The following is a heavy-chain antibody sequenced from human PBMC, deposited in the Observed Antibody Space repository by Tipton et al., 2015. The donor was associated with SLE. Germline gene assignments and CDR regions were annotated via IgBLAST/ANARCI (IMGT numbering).Heavy chain of an antibody. CDR3: AREGYSGYDRKSYYVDY. Sequence: QSGPEVKKPGASVKVSCKASGYTFTSYGISWVRQAPGQGLEWMGWISAYNGNTNYAQKLQGRVTMTTDTSTSTAYMERSSLRSEDTAVYYCAREGYSGYDRKSYYVDYWGQGILATVSS. CDR2: ISAYNGNT. J-gene: IGHJ4*02. D-gene: IGHD5-12*01. V-gene: IGHV1-18*04. CDR1: GYTFTSYG.